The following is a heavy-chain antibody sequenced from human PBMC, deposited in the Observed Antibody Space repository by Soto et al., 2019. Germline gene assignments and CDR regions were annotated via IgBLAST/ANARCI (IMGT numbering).Heavy chain of an antibody. D-gene: IGHD3-3*01. J-gene: IGHJ4*02. Sequence: SVKVSCKASGGTFSSYAISWVRQAPGQGLEWMGGIIPIFGTANYAQKFQGRVTITADESTSTAYMELSSLRSEDTAVYYCARAPNYDFWSGYYFDYWGQGTLVTVSS. V-gene: IGHV1-69*13. CDR3: ARAPNYDFWSGYYFDY. CDR1: GGTFSSYA. CDR2: IIPIFGTA.